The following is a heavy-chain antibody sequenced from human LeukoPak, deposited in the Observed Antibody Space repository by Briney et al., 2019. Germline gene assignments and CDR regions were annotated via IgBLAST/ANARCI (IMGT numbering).Heavy chain of an antibody. Sequence: GRSLRLSCAASGFTFSSYDIHWVRQAPGKGLEWVAFIRYDGSNKYYADSVRGRFTISRDNSKNTLYLHMNSLRAEDTAVYFCAKGSKAVLFTRDHYMDVWGKGTTVTISS. J-gene: IGHJ6*03. V-gene: IGHV3-30*02. CDR2: IRYDGSNK. CDR1: GFTFSSYD. D-gene: IGHD6-19*01. CDR3: AKGSKAVLFTRDHYMDV.